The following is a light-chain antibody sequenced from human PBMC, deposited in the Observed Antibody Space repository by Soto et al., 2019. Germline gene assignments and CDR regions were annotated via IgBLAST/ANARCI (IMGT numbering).Light chain of an antibody. Sequence: EIVLTQSPGTLSLSPGEGPTLSCRASQSISSNYLAWYQHKPGQAPRLLIYGASSRATGIPDRFSGSGSGTDFTLTISRLEPEDFALYYCQQYGSSPCTFGQGTKLEIK. J-gene: IGKJ2*02. CDR2: GAS. CDR1: QSISSNY. CDR3: QQYGSSPCT. V-gene: IGKV3-20*01.